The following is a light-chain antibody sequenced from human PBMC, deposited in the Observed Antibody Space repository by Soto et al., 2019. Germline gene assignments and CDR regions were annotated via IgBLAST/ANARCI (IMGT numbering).Light chain of an antibody. CDR1: QSISTW. CDR3: QQYNAYSRT. V-gene: IGKV1-5*03. CDR2: KAS. J-gene: IGKJ1*01. Sequence: DIQMTQSPSTLSASVGDRVTITCRASQSISTWLAWYQQKPGKVPKLLIYKASSLETGVPSRFSGSGSGTEFTPTITSLQPEDFATYYCQQYNAYSRTFGQGTKVEIK.